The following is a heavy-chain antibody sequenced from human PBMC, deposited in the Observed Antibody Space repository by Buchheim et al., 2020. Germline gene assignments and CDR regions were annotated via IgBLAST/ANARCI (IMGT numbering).Heavy chain of an antibody. Sequence: QLQLQESGSGLVKPSQTLSLTCAVSGGSISSGGYSWSWIRQPPGKGLEWIGYIYHSGSTYYNPSLKSRVTISVDRSKTQFYLKLSSVTAADTAVYYCARGPFDYYDSSGYYPLNWFDPRGQGTL. V-gene: IGHV4-30-2*01. J-gene: IGHJ5*02. CDR3: ARGPFDYYDSSGYYPLNWFDP. CDR2: IYHSGST. D-gene: IGHD3-22*01. CDR1: GGSISSGGYS.